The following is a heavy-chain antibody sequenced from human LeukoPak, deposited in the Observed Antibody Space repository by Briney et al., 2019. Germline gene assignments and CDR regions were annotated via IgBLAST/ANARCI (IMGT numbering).Heavy chain of an antibody. D-gene: IGHD3-22*01. CDR3: ARSLYYYDSSGFSENYYYYMDV. J-gene: IGHJ6*03. V-gene: IGHV1-69*06. CDR1: GGTFSSYA. CDR2: IIPIFGTA. Sequence: SVKVSCKASGGTFSSYAISWVRQAPGQGIEWMGGIIPIFGTANYAQKFQGRVTITADKSTSTAYMELSSLRSEDTAVYYCARSLYYYDSSGFSENYYYYMDVWGKGTTVTVSS.